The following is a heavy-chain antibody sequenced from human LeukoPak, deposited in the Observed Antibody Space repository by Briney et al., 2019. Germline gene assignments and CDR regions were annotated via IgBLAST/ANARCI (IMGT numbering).Heavy chain of an antibody. CDR2: ISSSSSYR. D-gene: IGHD3/OR15-3a*01. J-gene: IGHJ4*02. CDR1: GFTFSSYS. CDR3: ARGDYYDFYFDY. Sequence: PGGSLRLSCAASGFTFSSYSMNWVRQAPGKGLEWVSSISSSSSYRYYVDSVKGRFTISRDNAKNSLYLQMNSLRAEDTAVYYCARGDYYDFYFDYWGQGTLVTVSS. V-gene: IGHV3-21*01.